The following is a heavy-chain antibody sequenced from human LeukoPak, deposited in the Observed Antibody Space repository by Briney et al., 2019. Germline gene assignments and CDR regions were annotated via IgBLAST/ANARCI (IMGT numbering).Heavy chain of an antibody. CDR1: GGTFSSYA. CDR3: ARCGGVVTANNWFDP. Sequence: GSSVKVSCKASGGTFSSYAISWVRQAPGQGLEWMGRIIPILGIANYAQKFQGRVTITADKSTSTAYMELSSLRSEDTAVYYCARCGGVVTANNWFDPWGQGTLVTVSS. CDR2: IIPILGIA. D-gene: IGHD2-21*02. J-gene: IGHJ5*02. V-gene: IGHV1-69*04.